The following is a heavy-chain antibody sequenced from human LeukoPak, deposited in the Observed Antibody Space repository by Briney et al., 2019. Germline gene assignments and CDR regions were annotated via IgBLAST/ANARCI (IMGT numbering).Heavy chain of an antibody. Sequence: SEALSLTCAVYGGSFSGYYWSWIRQPPGKGLEWIGEINHSGSTNYNPSLKSRVTISVDTSKNQFSLKLSSVTAADTAVYYCARRKRYFDWLPFDYWGQGTLVTVSS. CDR3: ARRKRYFDWLPFDY. V-gene: IGHV4-34*01. CDR1: GGSFSGYY. CDR2: INHSGST. J-gene: IGHJ4*02. D-gene: IGHD3-9*01.